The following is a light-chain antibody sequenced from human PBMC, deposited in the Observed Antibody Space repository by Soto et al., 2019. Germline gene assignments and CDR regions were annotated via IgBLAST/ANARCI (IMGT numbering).Light chain of an antibody. V-gene: IGKV1-9*01. Sequence: DIQLTQSPSFLSASVGDRVTITCRASQDISSYLAWYQQKPGKAPKLLIYAASTLQSGVPSRFSGSGSGTEFTLTISSLQPEDFATYYCQQLNSYLLTFGGGTKVETK. CDR2: AAS. J-gene: IGKJ4*01. CDR1: QDISSY. CDR3: QQLNSYLLT.